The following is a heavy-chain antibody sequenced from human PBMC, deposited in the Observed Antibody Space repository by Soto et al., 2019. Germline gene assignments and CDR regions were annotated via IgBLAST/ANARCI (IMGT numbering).Heavy chain of an antibody. CDR2: IYHSGST. D-gene: IGHD3-22*01. Sequence: SETLSLTCAVSGGSVSSGGYSWSWIRQPPGKGLEWIGYIYHSGSTYYNPSLKSRVTISVDRSKNQFSLKLSSVTAEDTAVYYCARVSIGDSSGSDAFDIWGQGTMVTVSS. CDR3: ARVSIGDSSGSDAFDI. V-gene: IGHV4-30-2*01. J-gene: IGHJ3*02. CDR1: GGSVSSGGYS.